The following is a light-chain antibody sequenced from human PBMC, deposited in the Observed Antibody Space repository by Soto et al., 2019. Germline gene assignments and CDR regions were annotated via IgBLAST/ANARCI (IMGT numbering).Light chain of an antibody. Sequence: QSALTQPPSASGSPGQSVTISCTGTSTDVGGYNYVSWYQQRPGKAPKLMIYEVNKRPSGVPDRFSGSKSGNTASLTVSGLQAEDEADYYCSSYAGSTYVFGTGTKVTVL. V-gene: IGLV2-8*01. CDR2: EVN. J-gene: IGLJ1*01. CDR1: STDVGGYNY. CDR3: SSYAGSTYV.